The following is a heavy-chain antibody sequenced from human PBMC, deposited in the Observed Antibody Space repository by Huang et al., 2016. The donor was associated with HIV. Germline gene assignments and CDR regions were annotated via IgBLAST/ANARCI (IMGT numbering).Heavy chain of an antibody. J-gene: IGHJ3*02. D-gene: IGHD3-10*01. CDR1: GYTFTTYN. Sequence: QVQLVQSGAEVKKPGASVKVSCKTSGYTFTTYNIHWVRQAPGRGLGWVGLIIPYNGNTNYAQRVQGRVTMTTDTSTTTAYMELRSLRSDDTAVYFCARQGFGRNDAFDIWGQGTMVSVSS. CDR2: IIPYNGNT. CDR3: ARQGFGRNDAFDI. V-gene: IGHV1-18*01.